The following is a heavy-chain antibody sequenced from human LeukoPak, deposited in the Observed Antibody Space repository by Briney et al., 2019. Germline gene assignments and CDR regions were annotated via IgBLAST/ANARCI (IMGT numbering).Heavy chain of an antibody. D-gene: IGHD2-15*01. CDR1: GYTFTSYY. J-gene: IGHJ6*03. Sequence: ASVKVSCKASGYTFTSYYMHWVRQAPGQGLEWMGIINPSGGSTSYAQKFQGRVTMTRDTSTSTVYMELSSLRSEDTAVYYCARGIVVVVAAKSLNYYYYYMDVWGKGTTVTVSS. CDR2: INPSGGST. V-gene: IGHV1-46*01. CDR3: ARGIVVVVAAKSLNYYYYYMDV.